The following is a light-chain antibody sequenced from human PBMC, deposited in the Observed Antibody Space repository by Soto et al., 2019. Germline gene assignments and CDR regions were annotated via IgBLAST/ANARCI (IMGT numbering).Light chain of an antibody. CDR2: ATS. CDR3: HHYGRSPMHS. Sequence: EIVLTQSPGTLSLSPGERATLSCRASQSVSNNSLAWYQQKPGQAPRLLIYATSTRATGIADRFSGSGSGTVFALTISRLEPEDFALYHCHHYGRSPMHSFGQGTKLEIK. V-gene: IGKV3-20*01. CDR1: QSVSNNS. J-gene: IGKJ2*01.